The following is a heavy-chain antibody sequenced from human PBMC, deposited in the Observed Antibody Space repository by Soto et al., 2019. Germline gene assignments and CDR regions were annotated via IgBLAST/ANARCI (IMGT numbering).Heavy chain of an antibody. D-gene: IGHD6-19*01. CDR1: GDSVSSNSAA. CDR3: ARAHSICWQWGFDP. CDR2: TYYRSKWYN. V-gene: IGHV6-1*01. Sequence: QTLSLTCAISGDSVSSNSAAWNWIRQSPSRGLEWLGRTYYRSKWYNDYAVSVKSRITINPDTSKNQFSLQLNSVTPEDTAVYYGARAHSICWQWGFDPWGQGTLFTVSS. J-gene: IGHJ5*02.